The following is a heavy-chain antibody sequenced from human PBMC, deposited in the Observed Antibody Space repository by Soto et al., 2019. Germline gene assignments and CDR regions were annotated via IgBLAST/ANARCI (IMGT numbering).Heavy chain of an antibody. CDR2: IFHSGST. J-gene: IGHJ4*02. D-gene: IGHD3-10*01. CDR3: ATSRGIIIFEPFFDY. Sequence: SETLSLTCAVSGYSVSTGYYWGWIRQPPGKGLEWIGSIFHSGSTYYNPSLHGRVTISVDTSKNNLSLRLRSVTAADTAVYFCATSRGIIIFEPFFDYWGQGALVTVSS. CDR1: GYSVSTGYY. V-gene: IGHV4-38-2*01.